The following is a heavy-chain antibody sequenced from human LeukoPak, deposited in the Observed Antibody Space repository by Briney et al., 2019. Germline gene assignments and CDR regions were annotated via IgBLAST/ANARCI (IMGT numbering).Heavy chain of an antibody. CDR1: GYTFITYY. CDR2: INPSGGST. J-gene: IGHJ4*02. Sequence: ASVKVSCKASGYTFITYYMHWVRQAPGLGLEWMGLINPSGGSTSYAQKFQGRVTVTRDTSTSTVYMELSRMRSDDTAIYYCARAFDWLSRFDYWGLGTLVTVSS. D-gene: IGHD3-9*01. V-gene: IGHV1-46*01. CDR3: ARAFDWLSRFDY.